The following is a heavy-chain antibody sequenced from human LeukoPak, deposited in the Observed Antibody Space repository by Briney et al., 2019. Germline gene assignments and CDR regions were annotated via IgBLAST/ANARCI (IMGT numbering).Heavy chain of an antibody. J-gene: IGHJ6*02. CDR1: GFTFSSYS. D-gene: IGHD3-10*01. V-gene: IGHV3-7*01. CDR3: AKAGLLWFGESWMDV. Sequence: GGSLRLSCAASGFTFSSYSMNWVRHAPGKGLEWVANIKEDGSESHYVDSVKGRFTISRDNAKNSLYLQMNSLRAEDTAVYFCAKAGLLWFGESWMDVWGQGTTVTVSS. CDR2: IKEDGSES.